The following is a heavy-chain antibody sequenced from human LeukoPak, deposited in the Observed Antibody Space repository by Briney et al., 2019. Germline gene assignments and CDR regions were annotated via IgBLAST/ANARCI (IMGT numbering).Heavy chain of an antibody. J-gene: IGHJ4*02. V-gene: IGHV3-7*03. Sequence: GGSLRLSCAASGFTSSSYWMSWVRQAPGKGLEWVANIKEDGSEKYYVDSVEGRFTISRDNAKNSLYLQMNSLRAEDTAVYYCARGLYSSTTYYFDYWGQGTLVTVSS. CDR3: ARGLYSSTTYYFDY. CDR2: IKEDGSEK. CDR1: GFTSSSYW. D-gene: IGHD6-13*01.